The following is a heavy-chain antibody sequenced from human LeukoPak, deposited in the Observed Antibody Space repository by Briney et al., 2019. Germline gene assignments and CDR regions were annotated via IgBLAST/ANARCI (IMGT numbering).Heavy chain of an antibody. CDR1: GFTFAHYA. CDR3: ATDMRGTLTSGWSTGFDY. Sequence: GGSLRLSCAASGFTFAHYAMHWVRQAPSKGPEWVLGISWSSDVIAYGDSVKGRFTISRDNAKNSLYLQMNSLTPEDTAMYYCATDMRGTLTSGWSTGFDYWGQGILVIVSS. V-gene: IGHV3-9*01. J-gene: IGHJ4*02. D-gene: IGHD6-19*01. CDR2: ISWSSDVI.